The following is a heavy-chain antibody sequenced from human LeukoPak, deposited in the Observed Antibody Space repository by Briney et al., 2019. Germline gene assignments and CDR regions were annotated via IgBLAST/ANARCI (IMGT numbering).Heavy chain of an antibody. CDR3: TKEQGYCSSTSCYTGTDY. V-gene: IGHV3-23*01. J-gene: IGHJ4*02. CDR2: ISGSGGST. Sequence: GGSLRLSCVASGFTFTNYAMSWVRQAPGKGLEWVSSISGSGGSTYYADSVKGRFTISRDNSKNTLYLQMNSLRVEDTAVFYCTKEQGYCSSTSCYTGTDYWGQGTLVTVSS. D-gene: IGHD2-2*02. CDR1: GFTFTNYA.